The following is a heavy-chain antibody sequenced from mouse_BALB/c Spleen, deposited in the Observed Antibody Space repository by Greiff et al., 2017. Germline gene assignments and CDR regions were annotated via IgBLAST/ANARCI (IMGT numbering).Heavy chain of an antibody. J-gene: IGHJ4*01. D-gene: IGHD2-2*01. CDR1: GYSITSGYY. Sequence: EVKLQESGPGLVKPSQSLSLTCSVTGYSITSGYYWNWIRQFPGNKLEWMGYISYDGSNNYNPSLKNRISITRDTSKNQFFLKLNSVTTEDTATYYCARGYGYDRGGYAMDYWGQGTSVTVSS. CDR3: ARGYGYDRGGYAMDY. V-gene: IGHV3-6*02. CDR2: ISYDGSN.